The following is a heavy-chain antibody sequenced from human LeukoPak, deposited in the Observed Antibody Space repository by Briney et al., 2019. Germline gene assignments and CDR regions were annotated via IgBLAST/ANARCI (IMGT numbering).Heavy chain of an antibody. J-gene: IGHJ4*02. CDR3: ARDGGTIFGGAGYFDY. D-gene: IGHD3-3*01. CDR2: IIPIFGTA. V-gene: IGHV1-69*05. Sequence: ASVKVSCKASGYIFTIYGISWVRQAPGQGLEWMGGIIPIFGTANYAQKFQGRVTITTDESTSTAYMELSSLRSEDTAVYYCARDGGTIFGGAGYFDYWGQGTLVTVSS. CDR1: GYIFTIYG.